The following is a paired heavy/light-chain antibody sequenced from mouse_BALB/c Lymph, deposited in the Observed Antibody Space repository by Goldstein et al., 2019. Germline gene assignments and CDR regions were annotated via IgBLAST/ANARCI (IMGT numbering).Heavy chain of an antibody. CDR2: ISSGSSTI. V-gene: IGHV5-17*02. J-gene: IGHJ2*01. CDR3: ARSSYYGSSYDFDY. Sequence: DVQLVESGGGLVQPGGSRKLSCAASGFTFSSFGMHWVRQAPEKGLEWVAYISSGSSTIYYADTVKGRFTISRDNPKNTLFLQMTSLRSEDTAMYYCARSSYYGSSYDFDYWGQGTTLTVSS. D-gene: IGHD1-1*01. CDR1: GFTFSSFG.
Light chain of an antibody. CDR1: SSVSY. CDR3: QQWSSNPPT. J-gene: IGKJ2*01. CDR2: DTS. V-gene: IGKV4-59*01. Sequence: QIVLTQSPAIMSASPGEKVTMTCSASSSVSYMHWYQQKSGTSPKRWIYDTSKLASGVPARFSGSGSGTSYSLTISSMEAEDAATYYCQQWSSNPPTFGGGTKLEIK.